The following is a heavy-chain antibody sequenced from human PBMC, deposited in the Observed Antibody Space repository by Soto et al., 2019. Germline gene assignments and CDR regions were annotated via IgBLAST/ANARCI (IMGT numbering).Heavy chain of an antibody. V-gene: IGHV6-1*01. Sequence: SQTLSLTCVISGDSVSSNSAAWNWISQSPSRGHEWLGRTFYRSKWYYHYAVSVESRITLNPDTSKNQFSLQLTSVTPEDTAVYYCTREHGSGFSDYWGQGTLVTVSS. D-gene: IGHD3-22*01. CDR1: GDSVSSNSAA. CDR3: TREHGSGFSDY. J-gene: IGHJ4*01. CDR2: TFYRSKWYY.